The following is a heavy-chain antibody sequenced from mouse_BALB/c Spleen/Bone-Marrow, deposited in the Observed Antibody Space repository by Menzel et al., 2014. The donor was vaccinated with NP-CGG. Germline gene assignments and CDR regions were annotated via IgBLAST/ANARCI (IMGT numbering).Heavy chain of an antibody. CDR3: TRGGYYGSGTYFDY. V-gene: IGHV1-18*01. CDR2: INPYNGGT. Sequence: DVQLQESGPELVKPGASMKISCRASGYSFTGYTMNWVKQIHGKNLEWIGLINPYNGGTSYNQKFKGKATLTVDKSSSTAYMELLSLTSEDSAVYYCTRGGYYGSGTYFDYWGQGTTLTVSS. J-gene: IGHJ2*01. D-gene: IGHD1-1*01. CDR1: GYSFTGYT.